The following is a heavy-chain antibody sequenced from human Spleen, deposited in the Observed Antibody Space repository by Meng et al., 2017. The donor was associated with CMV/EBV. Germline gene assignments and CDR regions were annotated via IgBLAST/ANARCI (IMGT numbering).Heavy chain of an antibody. Sequence: GGSLRLFCVASGFTFSNYWMSWVRQAPGKGLEWVANIKQDGSEKNYVDSVKGRFTISRDNAKNSLYLQMNSLKTEDTAMYYCARDGAGLWGSHFDSWGQGTLVTVSS. CDR1: GFTFSNYW. J-gene: IGHJ4*02. CDR3: ARDGAGLWGSHFDS. D-gene: IGHD4/OR15-4a*01. V-gene: IGHV3-7*03. CDR2: IKQDGSEK.